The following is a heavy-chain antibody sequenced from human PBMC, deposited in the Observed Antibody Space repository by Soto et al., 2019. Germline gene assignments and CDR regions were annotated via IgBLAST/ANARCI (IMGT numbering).Heavy chain of an antibody. CDR3: SRRIFGSGTANDY. V-gene: IGHV3-74*01. Sequence: EVQLVESGGGLVQPGGSLRLSCAASGFTFSGSWMHWVRQAPGKGLVWVSRINGDGSGTSYADFVKGRFTISRDDAKNPLVLQMNGLRTEKPAFYYFSRRIFGSGTANDYWGQGTLVTVSS. CDR2: INGDGSGT. D-gene: IGHD3-10*01. CDR1: GFTFSGSW. J-gene: IGHJ4*01.